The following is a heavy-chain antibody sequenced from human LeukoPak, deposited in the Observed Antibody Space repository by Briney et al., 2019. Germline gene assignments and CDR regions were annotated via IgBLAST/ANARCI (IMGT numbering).Heavy chain of an antibody. Sequence: SQTLSLTCTVSGGSISSGSYYWSWIRQPAGKGLEWIGRIYTSGSTNYNPSLKSRVTISVDTSKNQFSLKLSSVTAADTAVYYCARAPKNRWFGELWAVDYWGQGTLVTVSS. D-gene: IGHD3-10*01. CDR1: GGSISSGSYY. CDR2: IYTSGST. V-gene: IGHV4-61*02. J-gene: IGHJ4*02. CDR3: ARAPKNRWFGELWAVDY.